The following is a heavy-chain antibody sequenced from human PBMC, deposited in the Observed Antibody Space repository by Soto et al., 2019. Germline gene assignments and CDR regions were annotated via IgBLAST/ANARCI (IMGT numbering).Heavy chain of an antibody. D-gene: IGHD6-13*01. CDR3: ARGLVADGGWQQLGHLLDY. Sequence: SETLSLTCTVSGGSISSYYWSWIRQPPGKGLEWIGYIYYSGSTNYNPSLKSRVTISVDTSKNQFSLKLSSVTAADTAVYYCARGLVADGGWQQLGHLLDYWGQGTLVTVSS. V-gene: IGHV4-59*01. CDR1: GGSISSYY. J-gene: IGHJ4*02. CDR2: IYYSGST.